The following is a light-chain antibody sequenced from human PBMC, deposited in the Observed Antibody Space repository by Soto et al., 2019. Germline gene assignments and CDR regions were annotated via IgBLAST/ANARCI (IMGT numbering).Light chain of an antibody. Sequence: DIQMTQSPSTLSASVGDRVTITCRASQSISSWLAWYQQKPGKAPKLLIYKASSLESEVPSRFSGSGSGTAFTLTISSLQPDDFTTSSCQQHNTYPWTFGQETKVEIK. CDR1: QSISSW. J-gene: IGKJ1*01. CDR3: QQHNTYPWT. V-gene: IGKV1-5*03. CDR2: KAS.